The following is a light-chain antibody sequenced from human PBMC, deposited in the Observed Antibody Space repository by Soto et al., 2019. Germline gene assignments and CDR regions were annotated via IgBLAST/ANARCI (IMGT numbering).Light chain of an antibody. J-gene: IGKJ4*01. CDR2: DAS. CDR1: QSISSY. V-gene: IGKV3-11*01. Sequence: EIVLTQSPATLSLSPGERVTLSCRASQSISSYLAWYQQKPGQAPRLLICDASYRATGIPARFSGSGSGTDFTLTISSLEPEDFAVYYCQQRNSWPLTFGGGTNVEIK. CDR3: QQRNSWPLT.